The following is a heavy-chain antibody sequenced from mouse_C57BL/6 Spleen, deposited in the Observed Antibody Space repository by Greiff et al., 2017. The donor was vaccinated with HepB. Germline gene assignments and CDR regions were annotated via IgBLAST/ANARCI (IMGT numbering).Heavy chain of an antibody. CDR2: ISDGGSYT. CDR3: ARKGIYYDYDGFAY. Sequence: EVMLVESGGGLVKPGGSLKLSCAASGFTFSSYAMSWVRQTPEKRLEWVATISDGGSYTYYPDNVKGRFTISRDKAKNNLYLQMSHLKSEDTAMYYCARKGIYYDYDGFAYWGQGTLVTVSA. J-gene: IGHJ3*01. CDR1: GFTFSSYA. D-gene: IGHD2-4*01. V-gene: IGHV5-4*03.